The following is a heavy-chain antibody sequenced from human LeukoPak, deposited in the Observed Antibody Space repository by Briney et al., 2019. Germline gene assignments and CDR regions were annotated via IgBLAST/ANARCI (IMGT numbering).Heavy chain of an antibody. J-gene: IGHJ4*02. V-gene: IGHV3-66*01. Sequence: GGSLRLSCAASGFTVSSNYMSWVRQVPGKGLEWLSLIYSGGITYYADSVKGRFTISRDSSKNTVYLQMSSLRAEDTAVYYYARDYDSSHNFDYWGQGTLVTVSS. CDR3: ARDYDSSHNFDY. D-gene: IGHD3-22*01. CDR1: GFTVSSNY. CDR2: IYSGGIT.